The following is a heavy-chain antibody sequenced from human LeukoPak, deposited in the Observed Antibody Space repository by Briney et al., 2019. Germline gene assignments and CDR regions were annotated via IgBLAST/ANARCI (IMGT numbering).Heavy chain of an antibody. CDR2: ISSSSHLI. CDR1: GFTLSTYE. CDR3: ARDRVRWYREFDL. V-gene: IGHV3-48*03. D-gene: IGHD6-13*01. J-gene: IGHJ5*02. Sequence: GGSLRLSCVASGFTLSTYEMNWVRQAPGKGLEWVSYISSSSHLIFYVDSVKGRFTISRDNAKNSLYLQMNSLRAEDTAVYYCARDRVRWYREFDLWGQGTLVTVSS.